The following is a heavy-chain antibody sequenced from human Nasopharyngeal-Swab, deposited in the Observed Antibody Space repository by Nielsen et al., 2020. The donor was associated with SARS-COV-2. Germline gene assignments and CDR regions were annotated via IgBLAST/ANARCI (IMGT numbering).Heavy chain of an antibody. J-gene: IGHJ2*01. D-gene: IGHD3-10*01. CDR2: IYYSGST. V-gene: IGHV4-39*01. CDR3: ARHPTMVRGLRYYWYFDL. CDR1: GGSISSSSYY. Sequence: GSLRLSCTVSGGSISSSSYYWGWIRQPPGKGLEWIGSIYYSGSTYYNPSLKSRATISVDTSKNQFSLKLSSVTAADTAVYYCARHPTMVRGLRYYWYFDLWGRGTLVTVSS.